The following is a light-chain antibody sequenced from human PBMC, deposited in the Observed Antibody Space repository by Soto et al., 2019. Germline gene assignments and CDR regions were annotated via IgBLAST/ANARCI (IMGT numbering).Light chain of an antibody. CDR3: SSYAGSNNYV. Sequence: QSALTQHPSASGSPGQSVTISCTGTSSDVGGYNYVSWFQQHPGKAPKLMIYEVNKRPSGVPDRFSGSKSGNTASLTVSGLQADDEADYYCSSYAGSNNYVFGSGTKVTVL. J-gene: IGLJ1*01. CDR1: SSDVGGYNY. V-gene: IGLV2-8*01. CDR2: EVN.